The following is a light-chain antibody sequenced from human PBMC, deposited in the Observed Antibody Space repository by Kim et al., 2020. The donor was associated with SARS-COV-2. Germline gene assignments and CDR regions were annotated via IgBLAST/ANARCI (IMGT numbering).Light chain of an antibody. J-gene: IGLJ3*02. Sequence: QSALTQPASASGSPGQSITISCTGTSSDVGGYNYVSWYQQHPGKAPKLMIYDVSNRPSGVSNRFSGSKSGNTAYLTISGLQAEDEADYYCSSYTSSSTVVFGGGTQLTVL. CDR1: SSDVGGYNY. V-gene: IGLV2-14*03. CDR3: SSYTSSSTVV. CDR2: DVS.